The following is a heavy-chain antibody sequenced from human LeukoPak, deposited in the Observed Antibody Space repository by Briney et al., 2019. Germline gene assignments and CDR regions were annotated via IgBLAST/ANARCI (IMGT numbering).Heavy chain of an antibody. V-gene: IGHV4-38-2*02. J-gene: IGHJ4*02. D-gene: IGHD3-10*01. CDR1: VYSISSGYY. CDR3: ARGGRGYFDY. CDR2: IHHSGIT. Sequence: SQTLSLTCTVSVYSISSGYYWGWIRQPPGKGLEWIGSIHHSGITYYNPSLKSRVTISVDTSKNQFSLKLSSVTAADTAVYYCARGGRGYFDYWGQGTLVTVSS.